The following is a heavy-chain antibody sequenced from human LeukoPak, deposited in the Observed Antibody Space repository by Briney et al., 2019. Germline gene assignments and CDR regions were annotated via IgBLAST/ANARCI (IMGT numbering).Heavy chain of an antibody. V-gene: IGHV3-11*01. CDR3: VRDGRRQGYYFDY. Sequence: GGSLRLSCAASGFTFSDYYMSWIRQAPGKGLEWVSYISSSGSPIYYADSVKGRFTISRDNAKNSLYLQMNSLRAEDTAVYYCVRDGRRQGYYFDYWGQGTLVTVSS. CDR1: GFTFSDYY. CDR2: ISSSGSPI. J-gene: IGHJ4*02.